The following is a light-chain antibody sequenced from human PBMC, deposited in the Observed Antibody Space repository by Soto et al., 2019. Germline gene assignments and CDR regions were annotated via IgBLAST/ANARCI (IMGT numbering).Light chain of an antibody. CDR3: QQYSAYPLT. CDR2: WAS. V-gene: IGKV1-5*03. CDR1: QNINGY. Sequence: DIQLTQSPSTLSAFVGDRVTITCRASQNINGYLAWYQQKPGKAPKLLIYWASSLISGVPSRFAGGESGTEFTLTISSLQPDDFATYYCQQYSAYPLTFGGGTKV. J-gene: IGKJ4*01.